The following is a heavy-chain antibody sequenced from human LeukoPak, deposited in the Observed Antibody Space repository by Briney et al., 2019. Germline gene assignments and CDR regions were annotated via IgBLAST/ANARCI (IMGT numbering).Heavy chain of an antibody. V-gene: IGHV1-8*02. Sequence: GASVKVSCKASGGTFSTYTINWVRQATGQGLEWMGWMNPNSGNTGYAQKFQGRVTMTRNTSISTAYMELSSLRSEDTAVYYCARVVRGSFLLYWGQGTLVTVSS. D-gene: IGHD3-10*01. CDR2: MNPNSGNT. CDR1: GGTFSTYT. J-gene: IGHJ4*02. CDR3: ARVVRGSFLLY.